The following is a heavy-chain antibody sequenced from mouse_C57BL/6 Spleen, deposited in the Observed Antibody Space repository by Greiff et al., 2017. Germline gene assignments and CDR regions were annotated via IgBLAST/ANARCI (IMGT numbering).Heavy chain of an antibody. V-gene: IGHV1-52*01. CDR3: ARDRFDKFDY. CDR1: GYTFTSYW. CDR2: IEPSDSDT. J-gene: IGHJ3*01. Sequence: QVQLQQPGAALVRPGSSVKLSCKASGYTFTSYWMHWVKQRPIQGLEWIGKIEPSDSDTPYNQKYKDKATLTVDKSSSTAYMQLSSLTSEDSAVDYWARDRFDKFDYWGKGTLVTVSA.